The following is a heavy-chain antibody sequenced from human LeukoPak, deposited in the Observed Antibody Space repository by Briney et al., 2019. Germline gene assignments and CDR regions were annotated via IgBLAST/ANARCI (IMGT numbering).Heavy chain of an antibody. CDR2: IKKDGSEK. CDR1: GFTFSNYW. Sequence: PGGSLRLSCAASGFTFSNYWMSWVRQAPGKGLEWVANIKKDGSEKEYVDSVKGRFTISRDNAENSLHLQMNSLRAEDTAVYYCVREGGSGWYSGWFDPWGQGTLVTVSS. J-gene: IGHJ5*02. CDR3: VREGGSGWYSGWFDP. D-gene: IGHD6-19*01. V-gene: IGHV3-7*01.